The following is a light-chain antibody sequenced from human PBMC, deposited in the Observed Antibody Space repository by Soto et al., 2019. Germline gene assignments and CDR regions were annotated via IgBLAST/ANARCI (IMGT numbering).Light chain of an antibody. Sequence: QSALTQPPSASGSPGQSVTISCTGTSSDVGGYNYVSWYQQHPGKAPKLMIYDVTKRPSGVPDRFSGSKSGNTASLTVSGLQAEYESEYYCRSYAGSNNVVFGGGTKLTVL. CDR3: RSYAGSNNVV. CDR1: SSDVGGYNY. J-gene: IGLJ2*01. CDR2: DVT. V-gene: IGLV2-8*01.